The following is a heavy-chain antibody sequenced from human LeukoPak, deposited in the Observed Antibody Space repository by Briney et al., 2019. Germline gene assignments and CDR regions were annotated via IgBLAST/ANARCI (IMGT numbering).Heavy chain of an antibody. CDR1: GITLSNYG. D-gene: IGHD3-10*01. J-gene: IGHJ4*02. CDR2: LSGSGGGT. CDR3: AKRGVVIRVFLVGLHKEAYYFDS. Sequence: ASLRLSCAVSGITLSNYGMSGVRQAPEKGLGWVAGLSGSGGGTNYADSVQGRLTISKNNPKNTLYLQTNTLRAEDTAVYFCAKRGVVIRVFLVGLHKEAYYFDSWGQGALVTVSS. V-gene: IGHV3-23*01.